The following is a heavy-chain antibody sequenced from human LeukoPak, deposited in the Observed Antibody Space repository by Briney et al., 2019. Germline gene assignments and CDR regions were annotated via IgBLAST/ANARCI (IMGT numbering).Heavy chain of an antibody. CDR1: GGSISSSSYY. V-gene: IGHV4-39*01. Sequence: SETLSLTCTVSGGSISSSSYYWGWIRQPPEKGLEWIGSVYYSGTSYYNPSLKSRVTISVDTSKNQFSLKLTSVTAADTAIYYCARRDGALDYWGQGTLVTVSS. CDR2: VYYSGTS. J-gene: IGHJ4*02. CDR3: ARRDGALDY. D-gene: IGHD2-21*02.